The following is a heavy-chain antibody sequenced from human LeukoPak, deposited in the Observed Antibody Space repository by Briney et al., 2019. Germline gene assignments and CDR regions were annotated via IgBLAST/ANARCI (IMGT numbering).Heavy chain of an antibody. V-gene: IGHV1-18*01. CDR2: ISAYNGNT. CDR1: GYTFSSYG. CDR3: ARVQPLRYFDWLPPPGGMDV. Sequence: ASVKVSCRASGYTFSSYGISWVRQAPGQGLEWMGWISAYNGNTNYAPNLQGRVTMTTDTSTSTAYMELRSLRSDDTAVYYCARVQPLRYFDWLPPPGGMDVWGQGTRVTVSS. D-gene: IGHD3-9*01. J-gene: IGHJ6*02.